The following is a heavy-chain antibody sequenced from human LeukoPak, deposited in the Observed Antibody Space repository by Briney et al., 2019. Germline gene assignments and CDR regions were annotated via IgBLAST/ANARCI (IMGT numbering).Heavy chain of an antibody. Sequence: GGSLRLSCAASGFTFSSYAMSWVRQAPGKGLEWVSARSGSGGSTYYADSEKGRFTISRDNSKNTLYLQMNSLRAEDTAVYYCARYGSGSSVNWFDPWGQGTLVTVSS. J-gene: IGHJ5*02. CDR3: ARYGSGSSVNWFDP. D-gene: IGHD3-10*01. V-gene: IGHV3-23*01. CDR2: RSGSGGST. CDR1: GFTFSSYA.